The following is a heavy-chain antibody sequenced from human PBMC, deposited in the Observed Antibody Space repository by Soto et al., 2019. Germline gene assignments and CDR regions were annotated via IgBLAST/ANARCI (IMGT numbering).Heavy chain of an antibody. J-gene: IGHJ5*02. V-gene: IGHV4-39*01. Sequence: PSETLSLTCTVSGGSISRSSYSWGWIRQPPGKGLEWIGTIYYSGSTYYNSSLKSRVTISVDTSKNQFSLKLSSVTAADTAVYYCATRQGGSYNWFDPWGQGTLVTVS. D-gene: IGHD2-15*01. CDR1: GGSISRSSYS. CDR3: ATRQGGSYNWFDP. CDR2: IYYSGST.